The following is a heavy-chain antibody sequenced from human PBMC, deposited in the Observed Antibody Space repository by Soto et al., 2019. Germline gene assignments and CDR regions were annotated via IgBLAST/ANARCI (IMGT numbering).Heavy chain of an antibody. CDR2: IYRTGSS. V-gene: IGHV4-4*02. Sequence: SETLSLTCAVSGGSFTSNNWWTWVRQPPGQGLEWIGEIYRTGSSNYNPSLKSRVTISLDKSENQFSLKVTSLTAADTAVYYCASRDPGTSVDYWGQGTLVTVSS. D-gene: IGHD1-7*01. J-gene: IGHJ4*02. CDR3: ASRDPGTSVDY. CDR1: GGSFTSNNW.